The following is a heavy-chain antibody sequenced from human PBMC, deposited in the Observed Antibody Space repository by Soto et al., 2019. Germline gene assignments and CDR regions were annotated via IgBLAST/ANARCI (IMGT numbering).Heavy chain of an antibody. D-gene: IGHD3-22*01. CDR3: VRMSVVGYFDY. CDR1: CASIIGSDW. Sequence: PSETLSLTCTFSCASIIGSDWWSWVRQTPEKGLEWIGEIFHSGTTNYHPSLKSRVTISQDKSKNQFSLNLTSVTAADTAVYSCVRMSVVGYFDYWGRGSLVTVSS. V-gene: IGHV4-4*02. J-gene: IGHJ4*02. CDR2: IFHSGTT.